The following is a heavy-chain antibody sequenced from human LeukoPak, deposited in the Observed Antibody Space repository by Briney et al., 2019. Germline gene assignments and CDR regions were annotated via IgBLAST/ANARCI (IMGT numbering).Heavy chain of an antibody. V-gene: IGHV4-59*08. CDR1: DGSISRYY. J-gene: IGHJ4*02. Sequence: SETLALICTVSDGSISRYYWSWIRQPPGKGLEWIGYIYYSGSTNYNPSLKSRVTISVDTSKNQFSLKLSSVTAADTAVYYCARLYTYFDYWGQGTLVTLSS. CDR3: ARLYTYFDY. CDR2: IYYSGST. D-gene: IGHD2-2*02.